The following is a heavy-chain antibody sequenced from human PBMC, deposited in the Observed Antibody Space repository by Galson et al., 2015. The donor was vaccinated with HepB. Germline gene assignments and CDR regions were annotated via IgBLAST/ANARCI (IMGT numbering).Heavy chain of an antibody. D-gene: IGHD6-13*01. Sequence: LRLSCAASGFTFSSYSMNWVRQAPGKGLEWVSYISSSSSTIYYADSVKGRFTISRDDAKNSLYLQMNSLRAEDTAVHYCARDKGSWTGVDAFDIWGQGTMVTVSS. J-gene: IGHJ3*02. CDR2: ISSSSSTI. CDR1: GFTFSSYS. CDR3: ARDKGSWTGVDAFDI. V-gene: IGHV3-48*01.